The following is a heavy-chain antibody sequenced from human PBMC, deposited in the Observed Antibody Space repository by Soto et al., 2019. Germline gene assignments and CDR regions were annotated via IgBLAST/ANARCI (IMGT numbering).Heavy chain of an antibody. D-gene: IGHD4-17*01. CDR1: GFTFSTYN. CDR3: ASAYSDYKFDY. Sequence: EVQLVESGGGLVQPGGSLRLSCAASGFTFSTYNMNWVRQAPGKGLEWVSDISSSGTAKNYADSVKGRFTISRDNAQNSLFLQMNSLRDEDTAVYYCASAYSDYKFDYWGQGTLVTVSS. V-gene: IGHV3-48*02. CDR2: ISSSGTAK. J-gene: IGHJ4*02.